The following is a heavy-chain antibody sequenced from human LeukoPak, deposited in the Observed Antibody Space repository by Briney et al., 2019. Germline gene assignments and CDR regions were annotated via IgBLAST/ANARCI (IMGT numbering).Heavy chain of an antibody. V-gene: IGHV1-69*04. CDR2: IIPIFGIA. D-gene: IGHD5-24*01. J-gene: IGHJ4*02. CDR3: AILPSVDGYASFDY. Sequence: ASVKVSCKASGGTFSSYAISWVRQAPGQGLERMGRIIPIFGIANYAQKFQGRVTITADKSTSTAYMELRSLRSEDTAVYYCAILPSVDGYASFDYWGQGTLVTVSS. CDR1: GGTFSSYA.